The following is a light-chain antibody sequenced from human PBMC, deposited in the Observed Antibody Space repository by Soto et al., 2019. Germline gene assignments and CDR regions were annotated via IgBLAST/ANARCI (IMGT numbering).Light chain of an antibody. V-gene: IGLV2-14*01. CDR1: SSDVGGYNY. CDR3: SSYPGSYVV. CDR2: EVS. Sequence: QSALTQPASVSGSPGQSITISCTGTSSDVGGYNYVSWYQQHPGKAPKLMIYEVSNRPSGVSNRLSGSKSGNTAALTISGLQAEDEADYFCSSYPGSYVVFGGGTKLTVL. J-gene: IGLJ2*01.